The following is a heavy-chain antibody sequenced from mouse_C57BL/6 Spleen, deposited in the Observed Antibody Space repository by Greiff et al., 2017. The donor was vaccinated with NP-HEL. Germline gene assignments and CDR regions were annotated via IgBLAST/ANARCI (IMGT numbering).Heavy chain of an antibody. V-gene: IGHV1-26*01. CDR2: INPNNGGT. CDR3: ARAVIYYGNYVGYWYFDV. Sequence: EVQLQQSGPELVKPGASVKISCKASGYTFTDYYMNWVKQSHGKSLEWIGDINPNNGGTSYNQKFKGKATLTVDKSSSTAYMELRSLTSEDSAVYYCARAVIYYGNYVGYWYFDVWGTGTTVTVSS. D-gene: IGHD2-1*01. J-gene: IGHJ1*03. CDR1: GYTFTDYY.